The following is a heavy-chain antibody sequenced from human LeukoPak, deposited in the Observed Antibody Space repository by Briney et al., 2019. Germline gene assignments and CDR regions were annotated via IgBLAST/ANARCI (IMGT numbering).Heavy chain of an antibody. CDR2: IYTTGST. J-gene: IGHJ5*02. D-gene: IGHD4-17*01. CDR3: AREYGDYVVTWFDP. V-gene: IGHV4-4*07. Sequence: SETLSLTCTVSGDSISSYYWSWTRQPAGKGLEWIGRIYTTGSTNYNPSLKSRITMSLDTSKNQFSLKLRSVTAADTAVYYCAREYGDYVVTWFDPWGQGTLVTVSS. CDR1: GDSISSYY.